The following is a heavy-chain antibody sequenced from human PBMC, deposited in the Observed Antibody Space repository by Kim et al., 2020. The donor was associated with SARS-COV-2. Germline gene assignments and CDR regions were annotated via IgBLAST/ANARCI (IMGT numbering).Heavy chain of an antibody. Sequence: GGSLRLSCAASGFPFSNAWMNWVRQVPGKGLEWVCRIKTSSDGGTTAYADTVKGSFTISRDDSTNTLYLQMNSLKNEDTAVYYCTTPLHWFGGVYSDSWGQGTLVTVSS. V-gene: IGHV3-15*01. D-gene: IGHD3-10*01. CDR1: GFPFSNAW. CDR2: IKTSSDGGTT. J-gene: IGHJ4*02. CDR3: TTPLHWFGGVYSDS.